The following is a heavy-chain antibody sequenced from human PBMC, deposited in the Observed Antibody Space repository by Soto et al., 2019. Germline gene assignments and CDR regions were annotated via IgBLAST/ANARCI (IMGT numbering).Heavy chain of an antibody. CDR3: ATDSSGWYQFDY. J-gene: IGHJ4*02. V-gene: IGHV1-69*13. D-gene: IGHD6-19*01. CDR1: GGTFSSYA. CDR2: IIPIFGTA. Sequence: WASVKVSCKASGGTFSSYAISWVRQAPGQGLEWMGGIIPIFGTANYAQKFQGRVTITADESTSTAYMELSSLRSEDTAVYYCATDSSGWYQFDYWGQGTLVTVSS.